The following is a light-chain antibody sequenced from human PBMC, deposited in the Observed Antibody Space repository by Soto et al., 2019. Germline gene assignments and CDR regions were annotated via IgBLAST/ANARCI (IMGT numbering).Light chain of an antibody. J-gene: IGKJ4*01. Sequence: DIQMTQSPSSLSASVGARAPITCRASQSIGTYLDWYQYKPGKAPKVVIYAVSSLQAGVPSRFSGSGSGTDFTLTVSSLQPEDSATYYCQQSYVTPVTFGGGTKVDIK. CDR3: QQSYVTPVT. V-gene: IGKV1-39*01. CDR1: QSIGTY. CDR2: AVS.